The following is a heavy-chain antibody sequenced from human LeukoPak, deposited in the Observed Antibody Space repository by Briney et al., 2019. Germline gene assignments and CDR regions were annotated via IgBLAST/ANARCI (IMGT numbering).Heavy chain of an antibody. CDR3: ARGKVAATLYYFDY. Sequence: ASVKVSCKASGYTFTIYGISWVRQAPGQGLEWMGWISAYSGNTNYAQKLQGRVTMTTDTSTSTAYMELRSLRSDDTAVYYCARGKVAATLYYFDYWGQGTLVTVSS. D-gene: IGHD2-15*01. CDR2: ISAYSGNT. CDR1: GYTFTIYG. J-gene: IGHJ4*02. V-gene: IGHV1-18*01.